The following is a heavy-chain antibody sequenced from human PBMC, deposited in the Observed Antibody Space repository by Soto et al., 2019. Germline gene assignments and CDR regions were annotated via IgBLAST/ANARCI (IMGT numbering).Heavy chain of an antibody. CDR2: ISSSSSTI. V-gene: IGHV3-48*01. J-gene: IGHJ4*02. Sequence: GGSLRLSCAASGFTFSSYSMNWVRQAPGKGLEWVSYISSSSSTIYYADSVKGRFTISRDNAKNSLYLQMNSLRAEDTAVYYCAQVRGRYSYGPSVGYWGQGTLVTVSS. CDR3: AQVRGRYSYGPSVGY. D-gene: IGHD5-18*01. CDR1: GFTFSSYS.